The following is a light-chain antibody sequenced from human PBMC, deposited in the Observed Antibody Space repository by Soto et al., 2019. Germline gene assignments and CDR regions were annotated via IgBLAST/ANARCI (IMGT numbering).Light chain of an antibody. Sequence: QPVLTQPPSASGTPGQRVTISCSGSSSSIGSNTVNWYQQLPGTAPKLLIYSNNQRPSGVPDRFSGSKSGTSASLAISGLQSEDEADYYCAAWDDSLNASVFGGGTKLTVL. CDR3: AAWDDSLNASV. V-gene: IGLV1-44*01. CDR2: SNN. CDR1: SSSIGSNT. J-gene: IGLJ2*01.